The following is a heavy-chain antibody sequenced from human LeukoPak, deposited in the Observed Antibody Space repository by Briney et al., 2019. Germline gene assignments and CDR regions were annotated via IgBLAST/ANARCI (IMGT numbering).Heavy chain of an antibody. Sequence: NPGGSLRLSCAASGFTFSDYYMSWLRQAPGKGLEGVSYISSSGSTIYYADSVKGRFTISSDNAKNSLYLQMNSLRAEDTAVYYCASLGEQWLVQYLHYWGQGTLVTVSS. CDR1: GFTFSDYY. V-gene: IGHV3-11*01. CDR2: ISSSGSTI. D-gene: IGHD6-19*01. J-gene: IGHJ4*02. CDR3: ASLGEQWLVQYLHY.